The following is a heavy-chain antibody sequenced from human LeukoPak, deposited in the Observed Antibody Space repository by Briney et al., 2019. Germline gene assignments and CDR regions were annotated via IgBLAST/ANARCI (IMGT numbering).Heavy chain of an antibody. D-gene: IGHD6-13*01. CDR2: IYTSGST. V-gene: IGHV4-61*02. J-gene: IGHJ4*02. CDR1: GGSISSGSYY. CDR3: ARGFRAAGTGFGVDY. Sequence: SETLSLTCTVSGGSISSGSYYWSWIRQPAGKGLEWIGRIYTSGSTNYNPSLKSRVTISVDTSKNQFSLKLSSVTAADTAVYYCARGFRAAGTGFGVDYWGQGTLVTVSS.